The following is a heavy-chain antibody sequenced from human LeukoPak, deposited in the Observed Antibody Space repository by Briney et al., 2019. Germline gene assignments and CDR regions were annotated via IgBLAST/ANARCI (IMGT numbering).Heavy chain of an antibody. CDR2: IYYSGST. CDR3: ARGGPSAFDI. CDR1: GGSISSYY. D-gene: IGHD3-16*01. Sequence: PSETLSLTCTVSGGSISSYYWSWIRQPPGKGLEWIGYIYYSGSTNYNPSLKSRVTISVDTSKNQFSLKLSSVTAADAAVYYCARGGPSAFDIWGQGTMVTVSS. J-gene: IGHJ3*02. V-gene: IGHV4-59*01.